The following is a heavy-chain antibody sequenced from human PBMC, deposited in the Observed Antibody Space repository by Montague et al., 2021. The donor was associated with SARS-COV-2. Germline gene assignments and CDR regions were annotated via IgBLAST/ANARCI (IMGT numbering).Heavy chain of an antibody. CDR3: ARVSSTALRGVIKTSGYYAFDV. V-gene: IGHV4-59*12. J-gene: IGHJ6*02. CDR1: GGSLRHTC. D-gene: IGHD2/OR15-2a*01. Sequence: SETLSLTCSVSGGSLRHTCCTWGWNAPAPGQEWVGYIYHSGTSKYNPALHIRLTIPLATAKNQVFLSLTAVTAADTAVSYCARVSSTALRGVIKTSGYYAFDVWGPGTTVRVSS. CDR2: IYHSGTS.